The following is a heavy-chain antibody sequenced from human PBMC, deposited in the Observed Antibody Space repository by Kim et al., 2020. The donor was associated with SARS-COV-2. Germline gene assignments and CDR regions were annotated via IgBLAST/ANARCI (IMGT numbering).Heavy chain of an antibody. CDR2: IYYSGST. CDR3: SREVSVYGDYNGGGFDP. Sequence: SETLSLTCTVSGGSISSYYWSWIRQPPGKGLEWIGYIYYSGSTNYNPSLKSRVTISVDTSKNQCSLKLSSVTAAETAVYYCSREVSVYGDYNGGGFDPWGQGTLVTVSS. J-gene: IGHJ5*02. D-gene: IGHD4-17*01. CDR1: GGSISSYY. V-gene: IGHV4-59*01.